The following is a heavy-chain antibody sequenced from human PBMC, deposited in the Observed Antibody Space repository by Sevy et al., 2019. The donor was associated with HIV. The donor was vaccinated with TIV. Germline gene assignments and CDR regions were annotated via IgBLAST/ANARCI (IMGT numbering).Heavy chain of an antibody. D-gene: IGHD5-18*01. CDR1: GFTFSSYA. J-gene: IGHJ6*02. V-gene: IGHV3-30-3*01. Sequence: GGSLRLSCAASGFTFSSYAMHWVRQAPGKGLEWVAVISYDGSNKYYADSVKGRLTISRDNAKNTMYLQRNSLRADDKAVYYCASHPVDTAMVDVYYYYGMDVWGQGTTVTVSS. CDR2: ISYDGSNK. CDR3: ASHPVDTAMVDVYYYYGMDV.